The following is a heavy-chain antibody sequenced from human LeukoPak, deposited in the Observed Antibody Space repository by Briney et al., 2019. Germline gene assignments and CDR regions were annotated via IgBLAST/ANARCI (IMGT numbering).Heavy chain of an antibody. CDR3: SREWAQSLDY. CDR2: INPSGGTT. Sequence: ASVKVSCKASGYRFTSNFINWVRQAPGQGLEWMGIINPSGGTTSYAQKFQGRVTMTSDTSTSTIYMELSSLRSEDTAIYFCSREWAQSLDYWGQGTLVTVSS. J-gene: IGHJ4*02. CDR1: GYRFTSNF. V-gene: IGHV1-46*01.